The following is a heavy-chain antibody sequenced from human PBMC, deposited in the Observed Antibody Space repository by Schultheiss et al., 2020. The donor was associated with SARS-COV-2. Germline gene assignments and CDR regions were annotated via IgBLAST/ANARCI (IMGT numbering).Heavy chain of an antibody. CDR3: ARDYDRSGYPSYYGMDV. D-gene: IGHD3-22*01. V-gene: IGHV4-39*07. J-gene: IGHJ6*02. CDR2: IYYGGST. CDR1: GGSISSSSYY. Sequence: SETLSLTCTVSGGSISSSSYYWGWIRQPPGTGLEWIGSIYYGGSTYYNPSLESRVTISVDTSKNQFSLKLSSVTAADTAVYYCARDYDRSGYPSYYGMDVWGRGTTVTVSS.